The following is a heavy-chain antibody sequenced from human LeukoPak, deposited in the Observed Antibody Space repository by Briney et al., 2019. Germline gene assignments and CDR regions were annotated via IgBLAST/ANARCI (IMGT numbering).Heavy chain of an antibody. J-gene: IGHJ4*02. CDR2: IRSKAYGGTT. V-gene: IGHV3-49*03. Sequence: PGGSLRLSCTASGFTFGDYAMSWFRQAPGKGLEWVGFIRSKAYGGTTEYAASVKGRFTISRDDSKGIAYLQMNSLKTEDTAVYYCTRGRGEPVRRFDYWGQGTLVTVSS. CDR3: TRGRGEPVRRFDY. D-gene: IGHD1-14*01. CDR1: GFTFGDYA.